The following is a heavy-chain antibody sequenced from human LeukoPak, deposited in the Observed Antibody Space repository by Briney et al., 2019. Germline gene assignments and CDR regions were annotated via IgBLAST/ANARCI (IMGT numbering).Heavy chain of an antibody. CDR1: GYTFTAYY. Sequence: VSVKVSCKASGYTFTAYYMHWVRQAPGQGLEWMGWINPNSGGTNYAQKFQGRVTMTRDTSISTAYMELSRLRSDDTAVYYCARVYYDSSGFGAFDIWGQGTMVTVSS. D-gene: IGHD3-22*01. CDR3: ARVYYDSSGFGAFDI. V-gene: IGHV1-2*02. J-gene: IGHJ3*02. CDR2: INPNSGGT.